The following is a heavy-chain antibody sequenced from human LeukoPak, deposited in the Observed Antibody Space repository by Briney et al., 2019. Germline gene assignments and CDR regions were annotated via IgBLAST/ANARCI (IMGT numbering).Heavy chain of an antibody. D-gene: IGHD3-22*01. CDR3: ARDPYYYDSSGYVDDAFDI. Sequence: GASVKVSCKASGGTFSSYAISWVRQAPGQGLEWMGRIIPIFGTANYAQKFQGRVTITTDESTSTAYMELSSLRSEDTAVYYCARDPYYYDSSGYVDDAFDIWGQGTMVTVSS. V-gene: IGHV1-69*05. J-gene: IGHJ3*02. CDR2: IIPIFGTA. CDR1: GGTFSSYA.